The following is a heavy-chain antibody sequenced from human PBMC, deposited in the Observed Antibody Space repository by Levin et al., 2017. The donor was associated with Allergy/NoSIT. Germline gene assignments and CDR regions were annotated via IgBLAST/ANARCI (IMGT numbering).Heavy chain of an antibody. D-gene: IGHD6-19*01. CDR1: GFTFSSYA. CDR3: AKGSYIAVAVYYFDY. Sequence: LSLTCAASGFTFSSYAMSWVRPAPGKGLEWVSAISGSGGSTYYADSVKGRFTISRDNSKNTLYLQMNSLRAEDTAVYYCAKGSYIAVAVYYFDYWGQGTLVTVSS. CDR2: ISGSGGST. J-gene: IGHJ4*02. V-gene: IGHV3-23*01.